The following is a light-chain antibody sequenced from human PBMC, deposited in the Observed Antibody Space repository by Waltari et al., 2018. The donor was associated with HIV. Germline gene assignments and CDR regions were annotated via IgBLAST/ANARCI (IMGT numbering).Light chain of an antibody. Sequence: QSVLTQPPSASGTPGQRVTISCSGYSSNMESRSVDWYQQLPGAAPKLLIYRDNRRPSGVPDRFSGSKSGASASLAISGLRSEDEADYYCATWDGSLGGAYVFGAGTKVSVL. CDR2: RDN. J-gene: IGLJ1*01. CDR3: ATWDGSLGGAYV. V-gene: IGLV1-47*01. CDR1: SSNMESRS.